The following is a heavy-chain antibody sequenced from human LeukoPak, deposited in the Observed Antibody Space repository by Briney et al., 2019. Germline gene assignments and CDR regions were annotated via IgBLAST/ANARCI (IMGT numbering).Heavy chain of an antibody. CDR1: GFTFSSYW. D-gene: IGHD3-10*01. Sequence: GGSLRLSCAASGFTFSSYWMSWVRQAPGKGLEWVANIKQDGSEKYYVDSVKGRFTISRDNAKSSLYLQMNSLRAQDTAIYYCARYPPPGSLYGSGSYYKGDDAFDIWGQGTLVTVSS. J-gene: IGHJ3*02. CDR2: IKQDGSEK. V-gene: IGHV3-7*03. CDR3: ARYPPPGSLYGSGSYYKGDDAFDI.